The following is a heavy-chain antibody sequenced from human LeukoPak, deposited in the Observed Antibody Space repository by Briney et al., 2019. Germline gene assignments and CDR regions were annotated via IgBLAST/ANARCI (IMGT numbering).Heavy chain of an antibody. CDR3: AKDRGSSSPVDY. CDR1: GFTFSSYG. J-gene: IGHJ4*02. D-gene: IGHD6-13*01. CDR2: ISYDGSNK. Sequence: GGSLRLSCAASGFTFSSYGMHWVRQAPGKGLEWVAVISYDGSNKYYADSVKGRFTISRDSSKNTLYLQMNSLRAEDTAVYYCAKDRGSSSPVDYWGQGTLVTVSS. V-gene: IGHV3-30*18.